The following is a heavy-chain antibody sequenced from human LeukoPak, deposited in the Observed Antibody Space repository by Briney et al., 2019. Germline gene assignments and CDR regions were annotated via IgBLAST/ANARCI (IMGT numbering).Heavy chain of an antibody. CDR2: INPNSGGT. J-gene: IGHJ4*02. V-gene: IGHV1-2*02. D-gene: IGHD3-3*01. CDR1: GYTFTGYY. CDR3: ARATTIFGVVVIFAY. Sequence: ASVKVSCKASGYTFTGYYMHWVRQAPGQGLEWMRWINPNSGGTNYAQRFQGRVTMTSNTSISTAYMELSSLRSEDTAVYYCARATTIFGVVVIFAYWGQGTLVTVSS.